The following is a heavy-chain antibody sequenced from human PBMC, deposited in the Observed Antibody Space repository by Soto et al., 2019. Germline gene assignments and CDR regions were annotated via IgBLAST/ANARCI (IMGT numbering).Heavy chain of an antibody. CDR1: GFTFSSYS. J-gene: IGHJ3*02. CDR2: ISSSSSYI. D-gene: IGHD1-20*01. CDR3: ARPLSPYNWNHDAFDI. Sequence: RGSLRLSCAASGFTFSSYSMNWVRQAPGKGLEWVSSISSSSSYIYYADSVKGRFTISRDNAKNSLYLQMNSLRAEDTAVYYCARPLSPYNWNHDAFDIWGQGTMVTVSS. V-gene: IGHV3-21*01.